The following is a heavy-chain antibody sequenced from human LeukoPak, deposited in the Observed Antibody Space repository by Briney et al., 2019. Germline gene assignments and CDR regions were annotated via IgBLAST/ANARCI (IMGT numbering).Heavy chain of an antibody. CDR1: GFTFSSYS. CDR2: ISSSSSYI. J-gene: IGHJ5*02. CDR3: ARDRLYSRGFDP. D-gene: IGHD6-13*01. Sequence: GGSLRLSCAASGFTFSSYSMNWVRQAPGKGPEWVSSISSSSSYIYYADSVKGRFTISRDNAKNSLYLQMNSLRAEDTAVYYCARDRLYSRGFDPWGQGTLVTVSS. V-gene: IGHV3-21*01.